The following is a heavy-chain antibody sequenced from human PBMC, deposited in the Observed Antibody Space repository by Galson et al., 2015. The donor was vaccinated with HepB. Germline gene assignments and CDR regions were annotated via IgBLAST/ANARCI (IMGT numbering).Heavy chain of an antibody. V-gene: IGHV3-7*01. CDR3: ARENWGSNDY. D-gene: IGHD7-27*01. CDR2: IKQEGSGY. CDR1: GFPFSTYW. Sequence: SLRLSCAASGFPFSTYWMTWVRQAPGKGLEWVGNIKQEGSGYRYVDSVKGRFTISRDNAKSSLYLQMNSLTAEDTAVYYCARENWGSNDYWGPGTLVTVSS. J-gene: IGHJ4*02.